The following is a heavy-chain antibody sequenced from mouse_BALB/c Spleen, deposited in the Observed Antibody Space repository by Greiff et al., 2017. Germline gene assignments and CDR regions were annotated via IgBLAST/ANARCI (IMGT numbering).Heavy chain of an antibody. CDR3: AREGGGSYFDY. D-gene: IGHD1-1*02. CDR1: GFTFSDYY. Sequence: DVMLVESGGGLVKPGGSLKLSCAASGFTFSDYYMYWVRQTPEKRLEWVATISDGGSYTYYPDSVKGRFTISRDNAKNNLYLQMSSLKSEDTAMYYCAREGGGSYFDYWGQGTTLTVSS. J-gene: IGHJ2*01. V-gene: IGHV5-4*02. CDR2: ISDGGSYT.